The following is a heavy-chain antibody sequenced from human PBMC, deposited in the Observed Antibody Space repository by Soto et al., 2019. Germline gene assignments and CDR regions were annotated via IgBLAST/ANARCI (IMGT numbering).Heavy chain of an antibody. CDR1: GFTFNTYY. Sequence: VQLVESGGGLVQPGGSLRLSCAASGFTFNTYYMNWVRQAPGKGLEWVANIKQDGSEKYYMDSVRGRFTISRDNAKSSLSLQMNSLRAEDTAVYYCARDWGYCSGGTCYTVLDYWGQGTLVTVSS. D-gene: IGHD2-15*01. V-gene: IGHV3-7*01. CDR2: IKQDGSEK. CDR3: ARDWGYCSGGTCYTVLDY. J-gene: IGHJ4*02.